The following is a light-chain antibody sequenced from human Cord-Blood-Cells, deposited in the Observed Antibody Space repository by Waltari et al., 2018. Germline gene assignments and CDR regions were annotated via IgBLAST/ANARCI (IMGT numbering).Light chain of an antibody. J-gene: IGLJ2*01. V-gene: IGLV2-14*01. Sequence: QSALTQPASVSGSPAQPITISGPGTSSDVGGYNYASWYQQHPGKAPKLMIYEVSNRPSGVSNRFSGSKSGNTASLTISGLQAEDEADYYCSSYTSSSTVVFGGGTKLTVL. CDR1: SSDVGGYNY. CDR3: SSYTSSSTVV. CDR2: EVS.